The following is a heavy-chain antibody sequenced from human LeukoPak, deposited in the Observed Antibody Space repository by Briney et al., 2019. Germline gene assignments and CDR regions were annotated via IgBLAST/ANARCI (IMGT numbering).Heavy chain of an antibody. CDR2: MNPNSGNA. D-gene: IGHD2-2*01. Sequence: VSVKVSCKASGYTFTSYDINWVRQATGQGLEWMGWMNPNSGNAGYAQKFQGRVTMTRNTSISTAYMELSSLRSEDTAVYYCARATRGIVVVPAATNKYYFDYWGQGTLVTVSS. V-gene: IGHV1-8*01. J-gene: IGHJ4*02. CDR1: GYTFTSYD. CDR3: ARATRGIVVVPAATNKYYFDY.